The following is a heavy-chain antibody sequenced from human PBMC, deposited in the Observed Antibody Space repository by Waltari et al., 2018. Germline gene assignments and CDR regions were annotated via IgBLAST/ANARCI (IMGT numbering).Heavy chain of an antibody. D-gene: IGHD6-19*01. CDR2: IYSGGTT. CDR3: ARPGYSSGWYGGDYYYGMDV. CDR1: GSTVSSHY. J-gene: IGHJ6*02. V-gene: IGHV3-66*02. Sequence: VQLVESGGGLVKHGGSLRLSCSASGSTVSSHYISWLHQAPGKGLEWGSVIYSGGTTYYADSVKGRFTISRDNSKNTLYLQMNSLRAEDTAVYYCARPGYSSGWYGGDYYYGMDVWGQGTTVTVSS.